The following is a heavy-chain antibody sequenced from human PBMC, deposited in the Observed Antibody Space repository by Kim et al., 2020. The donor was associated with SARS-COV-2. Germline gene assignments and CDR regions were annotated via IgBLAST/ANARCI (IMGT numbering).Heavy chain of an antibody. Sequence: PPHKSRVPISVDTSKKQFSLRLSSVTAADTAVYYCARGAAGPGGYYGMDVWGQGTTVTVSS. CDR3: ARGAAGPGGYYGMDV. J-gene: IGHJ6*02. V-gene: IGHV4-34*01. D-gene: IGHD6-13*01.